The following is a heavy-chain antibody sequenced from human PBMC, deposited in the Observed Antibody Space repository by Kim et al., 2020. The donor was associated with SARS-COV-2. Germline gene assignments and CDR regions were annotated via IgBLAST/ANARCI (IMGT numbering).Heavy chain of an antibody. CDR2: IDWDDDK. CDR3: ARMYRGWNYYYYYMDV. Sequence: SGPTLVNPTQTLTLTCTFSGFSLSTSGMCVSWIRQPPGKALEWLALIDWDDDKYYSTSLKTRLTISKDTSKNQVVLTMTNMDPVDTATYYCARMYRGWNYYYYYMDVWGKGTTVTVSS. V-gene: IGHV2-70*01. J-gene: IGHJ6*03. CDR1: GFSLSTSGMC. D-gene: IGHD6-19*01.